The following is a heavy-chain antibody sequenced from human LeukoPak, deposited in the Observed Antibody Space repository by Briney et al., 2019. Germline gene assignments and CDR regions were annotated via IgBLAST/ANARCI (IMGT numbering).Heavy chain of an antibody. V-gene: IGHV3-64*01. D-gene: IGHD7-27*01. Sequence: GGSLRLSCAASGFTFSSYAMHWVRQAPGKGLEYVSAISSNGGSTYYANSVKGRFTISRDNSKNTPYLQMGSLRAEDMAVYYCARDPGDNYYYYYMDVWGKGTTVTVSS. CDR2: ISSNGGST. CDR1: GFTFSSYA. J-gene: IGHJ6*03. CDR3: ARDPGDNYYYYYMDV.